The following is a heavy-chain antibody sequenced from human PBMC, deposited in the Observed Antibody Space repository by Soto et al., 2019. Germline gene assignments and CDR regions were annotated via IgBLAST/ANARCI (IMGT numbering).Heavy chain of an antibody. CDR2: IIPIFGTA. Sequence: SVKVSCKASGGTFSSYAISWVRQAPGQGLEWMGGIIPIFGTANYAQKFQGRVTITADESTSTAYMELSSLRSEDTAVYYCARCRIQLWPQSPVDYWGKGTLVPVSS. CDR3: ARCRIQLWPQSPVDY. D-gene: IGHD5-18*01. CDR1: GGTFSSYA. V-gene: IGHV1-69*13. J-gene: IGHJ4*02.